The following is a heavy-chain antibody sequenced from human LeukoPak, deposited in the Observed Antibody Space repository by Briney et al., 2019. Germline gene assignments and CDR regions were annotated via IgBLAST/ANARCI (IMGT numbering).Heavy chain of an antibody. CDR1: GFTFSSYD. CDR3: AKTDCTSTSCYIGWFDP. J-gene: IGHJ5*02. CDR2: ISGSGGNT. D-gene: IGHD2-2*02. V-gene: IGHV3-23*01. Sequence: GGSLRLSCAASGFTFSSYDMSWVRQAPGKGLEWVSAISGSGGNTYYADSVKGRFTISRDNSKNTLYLQMNSLRAEDTALYYCAKTDCTSTSCYIGWFDPWGQGTLVTVSS.